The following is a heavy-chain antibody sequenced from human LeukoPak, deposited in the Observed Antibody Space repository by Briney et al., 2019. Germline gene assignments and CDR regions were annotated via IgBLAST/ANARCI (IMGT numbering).Heavy chain of an antibody. CDR3: AREGHGDYMYYFDY. CDR1: GFTFSSYA. J-gene: IGHJ4*02. D-gene: IGHD4-17*01. CDR2: ISYDGSNK. Sequence: GGSLRLSCAASGFTFSSYAIHWVRQAPGKGLEWVAVISYDGSNKYYADSVKGRFTISRDNSKNTLYLQMNSLRAEDTAVYYCAREGHGDYMYYFDYWGQGALVTVSS. V-gene: IGHV3-30*04.